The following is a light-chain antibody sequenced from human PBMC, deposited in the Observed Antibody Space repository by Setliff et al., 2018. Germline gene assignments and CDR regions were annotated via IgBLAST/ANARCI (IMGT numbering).Light chain of an antibody. CDR3: AAWDDILKAVV. J-gene: IGLJ3*02. Sequence: QSALTQPPSASGTPGQRVTISCSGSSSNIGTKTVNWYQQLPGVAPKLLIHRDSQRPSGVPDRFSGSKSGTSASLAISGLLSEDEADYYCAAWDDILKAVVFGGGTKVTV. V-gene: IGLV1-44*01. CDR1: SSNIGTKT. CDR2: RDS.